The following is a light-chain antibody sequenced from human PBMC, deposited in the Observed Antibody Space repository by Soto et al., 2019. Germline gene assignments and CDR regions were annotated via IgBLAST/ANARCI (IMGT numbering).Light chain of an antibody. Sequence: DIKMTQSPSTLSASVGDRVTITCRASQDINKWLAWYQQKAGKAPNLLISDASSLQSGVPSRFSGSGSGTEFTLTISSLKPDDFATYYCKQYNSYSTFGQGTKV. J-gene: IGKJ1*01. V-gene: IGKV1-5*01. CDR3: KQYNSYST. CDR2: DAS. CDR1: QDINKW.